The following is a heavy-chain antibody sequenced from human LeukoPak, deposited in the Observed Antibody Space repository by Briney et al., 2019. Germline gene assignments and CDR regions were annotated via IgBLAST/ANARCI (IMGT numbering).Heavy chain of an antibody. J-gene: IGHJ4*02. V-gene: IGHV4-59*08. D-gene: IGHD3-10*01. CDR1: GGSISSYY. CDR2: IYYSGST. CDR3: ARQGPPELWFGDPDY. Sequence: PSETLSLTCTVSGGSISSYYWSWIRQPPGKGLERIGYIYYSGSTNYNPSLKSRVTISVDTSKNQFSLKLSSVTAADTAVYYCARQGPPELWFGDPDYWGQGTLVTVSS.